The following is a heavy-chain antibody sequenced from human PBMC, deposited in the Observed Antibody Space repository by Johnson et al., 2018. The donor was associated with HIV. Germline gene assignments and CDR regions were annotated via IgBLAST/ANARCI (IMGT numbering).Heavy chain of an antibody. CDR1: GFTFTYYA. J-gene: IGHJ3*02. CDR3: ARAHPFESYSLGAAAFEI. V-gene: IGHV3-30-3*01. Sequence: QVQLVESGGGLVQPGGSLRLSCAASGFTFTYYAMSWVRQASGKGLEWVAVISYDGSNKYYADSVKGRFTISRDNSKNTLFLDMTSLRTEDTAVYYCARAHPFESYSLGAAAFEIWCQGTVVTVSS. CDR2: ISYDGSNK. D-gene: IGHD5-18*01.